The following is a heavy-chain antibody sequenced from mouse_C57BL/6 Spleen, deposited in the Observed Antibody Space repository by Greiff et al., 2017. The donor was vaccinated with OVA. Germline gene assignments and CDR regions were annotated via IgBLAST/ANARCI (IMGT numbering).Heavy chain of an antibody. J-gene: IGHJ1*03. V-gene: IGHV5-9-1*02. CDR2: ISSGGDYI. Sequence: EVKVVESGEGLVKPGGSLKLSCAASGFTFSSYAMSWVRQTPEQRLEWVAYISSGGDYIYYADTVKGRFTISRDNARNTLYLQMSSLKSEDTAMYYCTRERGRAYWYFDVWGTGTTVTVSS. CDR1: GFTFSSYA. CDR3: TRERGRAYWYFDV. D-gene: IGHD3-1*01.